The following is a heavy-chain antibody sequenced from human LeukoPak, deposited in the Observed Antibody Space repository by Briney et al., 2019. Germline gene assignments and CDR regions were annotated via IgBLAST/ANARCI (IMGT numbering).Heavy chain of an antibody. V-gene: IGHV3-21*01. Sequence: PGGSLRLSCAASGFTFSSYGMHRVRHAPRRGLEWVSSISRSSTYINYADSVKGRFTISRDNAKNSLYLQINSLRAEDTAVYYCASRRAAYCDGDCPEGYWGQGILVTVSS. D-gene: IGHD2-21*02. CDR1: GFTFSSYG. CDR3: ASRRAAYCDGDCPEGY. CDR2: ISRSSTYI. J-gene: IGHJ4*02.